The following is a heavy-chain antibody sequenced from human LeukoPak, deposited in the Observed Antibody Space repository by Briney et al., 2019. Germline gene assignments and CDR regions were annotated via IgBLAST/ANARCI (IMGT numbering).Heavy chain of an antibody. V-gene: IGHV4-34*01. CDR3: ARDVAWLVMDV. D-gene: IGHD5-12*01. J-gene: IGHJ6*03. Sequence: SETLSLTCAVYGGSFSGYYWSWIRQPPGKGLEWIGEINHSGSTNYNPSLKSRVTISVDTSKNQFSLKLSSVTAADTAVYYCARDVAWLVMDVWGKGTTVTVSS. CDR1: GGSFSGYY. CDR2: INHSGST.